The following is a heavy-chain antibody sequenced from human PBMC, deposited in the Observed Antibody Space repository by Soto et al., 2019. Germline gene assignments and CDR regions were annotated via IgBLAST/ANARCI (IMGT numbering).Heavy chain of an antibody. CDR3: PLWSGDSPVHH. V-gene: IGHV1-69*02. CDR2: IIPILGIA. Sequence: QVQLVQSGAEVKKPGSSVKVSCKASGGTFSSYTISWVRQAPGQGLEWMGRIIPILGIANYAQKFQGRVTIPADKSTATPTRELSSLSSKDPAVYSCPLWSGDSPVHHGGQETLVTVSS. D-gene: IGHD3-10*01. J-gene: IGHJ4*02. CDR1: GGTFSSYT.